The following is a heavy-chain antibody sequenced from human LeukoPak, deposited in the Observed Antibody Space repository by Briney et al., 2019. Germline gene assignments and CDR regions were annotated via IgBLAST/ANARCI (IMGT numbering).Heavy chain of an antibody. Sequence: GGSLRLSCAASGFTFSNSNMNWVRQAPGKGLEWVSFISSSSSTIYYADSVKGRFTISRDNAKNSLYLQTNNLRDEDTAIYYRARPLVFGGQGTLVTVSS. J-gene: IGHJ4*02. CDR2: ISSSSSTI. D-gene: IGHD2-21*01. V-gene: IGHV3-48*02. CDR1: GFTFSNSN. CDR3: ARPLVF.